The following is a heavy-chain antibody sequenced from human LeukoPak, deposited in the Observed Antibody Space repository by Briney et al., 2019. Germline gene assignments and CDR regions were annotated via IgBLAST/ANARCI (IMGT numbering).Heavy chain of an antibody. CDR3: PRAESIVVVTY. CDR1: GGSISSYY. V-gene: IGHV4-59*01. Sequence: PSETLSLTCTVSGGSISSYYWSWIRQPPGKGLEWIGYIYYSGSTNYNPSLKSRVTISVDTSKNQFSLKLSSVTAADTAVYYCPRAESIVVVTYWGQGTLVTVSS. J-gene: IGHJ4*02. D-gene: IGHD3-22*01. CDR2: IYYSGST.